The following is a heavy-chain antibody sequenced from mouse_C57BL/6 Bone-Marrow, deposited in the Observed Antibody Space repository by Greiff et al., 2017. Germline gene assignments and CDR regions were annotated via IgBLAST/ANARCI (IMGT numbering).Heavy chain of an antibody. J-gene: IGHJ4*01. D-gene: IGHD1-1*01. CDR3: TPNLLLRAGDAMDY. V-gene: IGHV14-4*01. CDR1: GFNIKDDY. CDR2: IDPENGDT. Sequence: LVESGAELVRPGASVKLSCTASGFNIKDDYMHWVKQRPEQGLEWIGWIDPENGDTEYASKFQGKATITADTSSNTAYLQLSSLTSEDTAVYYCTPNLLLRAGDAMDYWGQGTSVTVSS.